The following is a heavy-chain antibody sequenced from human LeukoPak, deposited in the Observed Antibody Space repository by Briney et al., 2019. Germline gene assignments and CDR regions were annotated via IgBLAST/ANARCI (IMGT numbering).Heavy chain of an antibody. D-gene: IGHD5-24*01. CDR3: ARDLEVATIDYYYGMDV. J-gene: IGHJ6*02. V-gene: IGHV3-21*01. CDR1: GFTFSSYS. Sequence: PGGSLRLSCAASGFTFSSYSMNWVRQAPGKGLEWVSSISSSSSYIYYADSVKGRFTISRGNAKNSLYLQMNSLRAEDTAVYYCARDLEVATIDYYYGMDVWGQGTTVTVSS. CDR2: ISSSSSYI.